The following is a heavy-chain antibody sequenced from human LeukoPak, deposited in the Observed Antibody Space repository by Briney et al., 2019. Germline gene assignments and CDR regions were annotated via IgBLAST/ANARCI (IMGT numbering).Heavy chain of an antibody. V-gene: IGHV3-53*01. CDR1: GFTVSSNY. J-gene: IGHJ2*01. D-gene: IGHD6-13*01. CDR3: AKGSRQLVWYFDL. CDR2: IYSGGST. Sequence: GGSLRLSCAASGFTVSSNYMSWVRQAPGKGLEWVSVIYSGGSTYYADSVKGRFTISRDNSKNTLYLQMNSLRAEDTAVYYCAKGSRQLVWYFDLWGRGTLVTVSS.